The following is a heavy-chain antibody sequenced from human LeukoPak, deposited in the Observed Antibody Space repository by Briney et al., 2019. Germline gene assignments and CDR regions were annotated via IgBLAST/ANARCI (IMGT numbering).Heavy chain of an antibody. CDR3: VRLVAVAGTTLDV. V-gene: IGHV4-39*01. Sequence: SETLSLTCTVSGGSISSSSYYWGWIRQPPGKGLEWIGSIYYSGSTYYNPSLKSRVTISVDTSKNQFSLKLSSVTAADTAVYYCVRLVAVAGTTLDVWGQGTTVTVSS. CDR1: GGSISSSSYY. D-gene: IGHD6-19*01. CDR2: IYYSGST. J-gene: IGHJ6*02.